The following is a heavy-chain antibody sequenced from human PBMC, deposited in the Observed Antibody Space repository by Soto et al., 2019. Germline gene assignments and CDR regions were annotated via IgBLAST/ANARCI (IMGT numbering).Heavy chain of an antibody. CDR2: TYYRSKWYN. CDR1: GDSVSSNSAA. J-gene: IGHJ4*02. D-gene: IGHD5-12*01. Sequence: SQTLSLTCAISGDSVSSNSAAWNWIRQSPSRGLEWLGRTYYRSKWYNDYAVSVKSRITINPDTSKNQFSLQLNSVTAADTAVYYCAMYVRYSGYGYYFDYWGQGTLVTVSS. CDR3: AMYVRYSGYGYYFDY. V-gene: IGHV6-1*01.